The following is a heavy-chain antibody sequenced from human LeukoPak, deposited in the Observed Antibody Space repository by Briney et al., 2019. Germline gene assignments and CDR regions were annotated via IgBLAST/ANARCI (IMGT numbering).Heavy chain of an antibody. J-gene: IGHJ4*02. V-gene: IGHV3-21*01. CDR1: GFTFSSYS. CDR3: WRGGWWFGEPGGFDY. Sequence: GGSLRLSCAASGFTFSSYSMNWVRQAPGKGLEWVSSISSSSSYIYYADSVKGRFTISRDNAKNSLYLQMNSLRAEDTAVYYCWRGGWWFGEPGGFDYWGQGTLVTVSS. D-gene: IGHD3-10*01. CDR2: ISSSSSYI.